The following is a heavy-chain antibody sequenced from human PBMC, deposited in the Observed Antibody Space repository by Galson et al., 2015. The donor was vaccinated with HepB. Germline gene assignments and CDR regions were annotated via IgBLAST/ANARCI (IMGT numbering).Heavy chain of an antibody. CDR3: ARTLWFGEFLNPFDY. J-gene: IGHJ4*02. D-gene: IGHD3-10*01. Sequence: SLRLSCAASGFTFSSYSMNRVRQAPGKGLEWVSYISSSSSTIYYADSVKGRFTISRDNAKNSLYLQMNSLRAEDTAVYYCARTLWFGEFLNPFDYWGQGTLVTVSS. CDR2: ISSSSSTI. V-gene: IGHV3-48*01. CDR1: GFTFSSYS.